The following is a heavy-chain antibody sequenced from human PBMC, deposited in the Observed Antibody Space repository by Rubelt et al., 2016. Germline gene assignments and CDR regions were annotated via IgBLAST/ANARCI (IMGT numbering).Heavy chain of an antibody. V-gene: IGHV1-58*01. Sequence: QMQLVQSGPEVKKPGTSVNVSCKASGFTFTSSAVQWVRQARGQRLEWIGLIVVGSGNTHYAQKFQQRVTITRDMSTSTADMELSSLRSEDTAVYYCAADIDIRGYFDYWGQGTLVTVSS. CDR3: AADIDIRGYFDY. J-gene: IGHJ4*02. CDR2: IVVGSGNT. D-gene: IGHD1-26*01. CDR1: GFTFTSSA.